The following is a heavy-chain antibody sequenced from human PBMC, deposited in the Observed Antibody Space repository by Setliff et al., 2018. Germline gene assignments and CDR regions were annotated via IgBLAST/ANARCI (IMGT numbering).Heavy chain of an antibody. D-gene: IGHD3-10*01. J-gene: IGHJ4*02. CDR2: XXXXXGGT. Sequence: ASVKVSCKASGYTFTGYYMHWVRQAPGQGXXXXXXXXXXXGGTNYAXXFQGRVTMTRDTSISTAYMELSRLRSDDTAVYYCARGTVRGVSIDYWGQGTLVTVSS. V-gene: IGHV1-2*02. CDR3: ARGTVRGVSIDY. CDR1: GYTFTGYY.